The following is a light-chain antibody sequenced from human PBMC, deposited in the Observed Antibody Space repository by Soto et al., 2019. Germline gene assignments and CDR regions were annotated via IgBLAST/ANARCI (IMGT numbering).Light chain of an antibody. CDR2: GAS. Sequence: EIVLTQSPDTLSLSPGERATLSCRASRSVRSSCVAWYQQKPGQAPRLLIYGASSRATGIPDRFSGSGSGTDFTLTISRLEPEGFAVYHCQQYGSSPRTFGQGTKVEIK. J-gene: IGKJ1*01. V-gene: IGKV3-20*01. CDR3: QQYGSSPRT. CDR1: RSVRSSC.